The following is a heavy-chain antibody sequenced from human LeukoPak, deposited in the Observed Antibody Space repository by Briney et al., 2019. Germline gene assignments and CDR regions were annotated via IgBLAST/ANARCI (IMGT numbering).Heavy chain of an antibody. CDR3: ARAVGDAFDI. V-gene: IGHV3-66*01. D-gene: IGHD2-15*01. Sequence: GGSLRLSCAASGFTFSSYAMSWVRQAPGKGLEWVSVIYSGGSTYYADSVKGRFTISRDNSKNTLYLQMNSLRAEDTAVYYCARAVGDAFDIWGQGTMVTVSS. J-gene: IGHJ3*02. CDR2: IYSGGST. CDR1: GFTFSSYA.